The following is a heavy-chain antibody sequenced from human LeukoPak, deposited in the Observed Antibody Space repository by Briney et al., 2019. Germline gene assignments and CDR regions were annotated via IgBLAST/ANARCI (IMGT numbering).Heavy chain of an antibody. D-gene: IGHD2-15*01. V-gene: IGHV3-23*01. CDR3: AKCARIRQNYYYYMDV. CDR1: GFAFNTYS. J-gene: IGHJ6*03. CDR2: ISGSGGST. Sequence: GGSLRLSCAASGFAFNTYSMNWVRQAPGKGLEWVSAISGSGGSTYYADSVKGRFTISRDNSKNTLYLQMNSLRAEDTAVYYCAKCARIRQNYYYYMDVWGKGTTVTVSS.